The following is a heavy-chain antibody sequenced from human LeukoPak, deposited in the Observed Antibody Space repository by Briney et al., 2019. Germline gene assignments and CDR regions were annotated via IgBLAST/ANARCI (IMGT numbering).Heavy chain of an antibody. CDR1: GFSFNSYW. Sequence: GGSPRLSCAASGFSFNSYWMHWVRQAPGKGLEWVSGISWNSGSIGYADSVKGRFTISRDNAKNSLYLQMNSLRAEDTALYYCAKGMEVQLWFRFDYWGQGTLVTVSS. CDR2: ISWNSGSI. V-gene: IGHV3-9*01. D-gene: IGHD5-18*01. CDR3: AKGMEVQLWFRFDY. J-gene: IGHJ4*02.